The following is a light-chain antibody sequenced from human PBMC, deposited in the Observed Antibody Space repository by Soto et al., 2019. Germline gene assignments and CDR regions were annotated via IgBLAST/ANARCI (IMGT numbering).Light chain of an antibody. CDR1: SSDVGDYEH. Sequence: QSALTQPPSESGSPGQSVTISCTVTSSDVGDYEHVSWYQLAPGTAPKLLISDVINRPSGVPDRFSGSKSGNTPSLTISGLQAEDEADYYCGLFTSSATWVFGGGIKVTVL. CDR2: DVI. V-gene: IGLV2-18*01. J-gene: IGLJ3*02. CDR3: GLFTSSATWV.